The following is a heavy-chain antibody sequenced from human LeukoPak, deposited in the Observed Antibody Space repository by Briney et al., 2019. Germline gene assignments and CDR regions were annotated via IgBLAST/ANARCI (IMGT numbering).Heavy chain of an antibody. CDR3: ARSELLWFGGVNSGFDY. D-gene: IGHD3-10*01. V-gene: IGHV4-59*01. J-gene: IGHJ4*02. CDR1: GGSISSYY. Sequence: SETLSLTCTVSGGSISSYYWSWIRQPPGKGLEWIGYVYYSGSTNYNPSLKSRVTISIDTSRTQFSLKLSSVTAADTAVYYCARSELLWFGGVNSGFDYWGQGTLVTVSS. CDR2: VYYSGST.